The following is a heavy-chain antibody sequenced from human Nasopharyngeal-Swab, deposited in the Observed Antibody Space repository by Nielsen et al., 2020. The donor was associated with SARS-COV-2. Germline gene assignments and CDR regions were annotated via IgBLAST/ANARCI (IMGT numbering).Heavy chain of an antibody. Sequence: GESLKISCKGSGYSFTSYWIGWVRQLPGKGLEWMGIIYPGDSDTRYSPSFQGQVTIPADKSISTAYLQWSSLKASDTAMYYCARQMDYYGSGSPTGYWGQGTLVTVSS. CDR3: ARQMDYYGSGSPTGY. J-gene: IGHJ4*02. CDR1: GYSFTSYW. CDR2: IYPGDSDT. D-gene: IGHD3-10*01. V-gene: IGHV5-51*01.